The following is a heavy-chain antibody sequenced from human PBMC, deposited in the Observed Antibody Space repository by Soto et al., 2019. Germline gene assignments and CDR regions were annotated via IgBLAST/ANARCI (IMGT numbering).Heavy chain of an antibody. V-gene: IGHV6-1*01. J-gene: IGHJ4*02. CDR3: ARGSTVTTGFDY. Sequence: SQTLSLTCAISGASVSSDSAAWNWIRQSPSRGLEWLGRTYYRSKWYYSYAVSLKSRMTINPDTSKNQFSLQLNSVTPDDTAVYYCARGSTVTTGFDYWGQGTLVTVSS. CDR2: TYYRSKWYY. D-gene: IGHD4-17*01. CDR1: GASVSSDSAA.